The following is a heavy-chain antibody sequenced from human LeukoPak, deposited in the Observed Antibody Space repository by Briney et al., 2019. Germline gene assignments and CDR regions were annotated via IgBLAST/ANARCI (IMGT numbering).Heavy chain of an antibody. J-gene: IGHJ4*02. Sequence: ASVKVSCKASGYTFTSYGISWLRQAPGHGLEGMEWISAYNGNTNYAQKPQGRVTMTTDTSTSTAYTELRSLRSDDTAVYYCARDGFGELLYYFDYWGQGTLVTVSS. CDR3: ARDGFGELLYYFDY. CDR2: ISAYNGNT. D-gene: IGHD3-10*01. CDR1: GYTFTSYG. V-gene: IGHV1-18*01.